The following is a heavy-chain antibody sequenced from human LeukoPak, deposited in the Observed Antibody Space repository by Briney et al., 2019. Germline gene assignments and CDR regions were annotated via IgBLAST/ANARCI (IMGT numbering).Heavy chain of an antibody. CDR1: GFTFSSYA. J-gene: IGHJ4*02. D-gene: IGHD5-12*01. Sequence: PGGSLRLSCAASGFTFSSYAMSWVRQAPGKGPEWVSAISGSGGSTYYADSVKGRFTISRDNSKNTLYLQMNSLRAEDTAVYYCARNSGYGYYFDYWGQGTLVTVSS. CDR3: ARNSGYGYYFDY. CDR2: ISGSGGST. V-gene: IGHV3-23*01.